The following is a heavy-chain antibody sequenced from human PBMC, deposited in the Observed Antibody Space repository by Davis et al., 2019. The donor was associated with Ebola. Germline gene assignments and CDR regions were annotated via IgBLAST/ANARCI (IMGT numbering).Heavy chain of an antibody. D-gene: IGHD3-3*01. J-gene: IGHJ5*02. CDR3: ARQDYDFWSGSHNWFDP. V-gene: IGHV4-59*08. CDR2: IYYSGST. CDR1: GGSISSYY. Sequence: ESLKISCTVSGGSISSYYWSWIRQPPGKGLEWIGYIYYSGSTNYNPSLKSRVTISVDTSKNQFSLKLSSVTAADTAVYYCARQDYDFWSGSHNWFDPWGQGTLVTVSS.